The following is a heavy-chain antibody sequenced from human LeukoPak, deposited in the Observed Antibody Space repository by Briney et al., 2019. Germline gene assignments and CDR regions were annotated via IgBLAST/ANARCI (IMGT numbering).Heavy chain of an antibody. J-gene: IGHJ4*02. CDR3: ARDGFGSGGHDY. CDR1: GFTFSYYW. D-gene: IGHD3-10*01. Sequence: GGSLRLSCAAPGFTFSYYWMSWVRQAPGKGLEWVANIKQDGSEKFYLDSVKGRFTISRDNAKNSLYLQMNSLRAEDTAVYYCARDGFGSGGHDYWGQGTLVTVSS. CDR2: IKQDGSEK. V-gene: IGHV3-7*04.